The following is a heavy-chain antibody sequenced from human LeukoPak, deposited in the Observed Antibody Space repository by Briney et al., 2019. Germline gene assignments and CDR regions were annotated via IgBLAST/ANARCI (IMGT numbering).Heavy chain of an antibody. CDR2: IYYSGST. V-gene: IGHV4-59*01. CDR1: GVSISSYY. J-gene: IGHJ3*02. Sequence: SETLSLTCTVSGVSISSYYWSWIRQPPGKGLEWVGYIYYSGSTNYNPSLKSRVTISVDTSKNQFSLKLSSVTAADTAVYYCAREVDYYGSGSQSDACDIWGQGTMVTVSS. D-gene: IGHD3-10*01. CDR3: AREVDYYGSGSQSDACDI.